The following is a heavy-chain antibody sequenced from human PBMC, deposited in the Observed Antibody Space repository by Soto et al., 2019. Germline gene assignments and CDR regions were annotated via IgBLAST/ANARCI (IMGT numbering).Heavy chain of an antibody. CDR1: GYTFTSYD. Sequence: QVQLVQSGAEVKKPGASVKVSCKASGYTFTSYDINWVRQATGQGLEWMGWMNPNTGNTAYAQRFQGRDTMHRNTSISTAYMELSRLRSEDTAVYYCARESSYGLVYWGQGTRVTVSS. V-gene: IGHV1-8*01. J-gene: IGHJ1*01. D-gene: IGHD5-18*01. CDR3: ARESSYGLVY. CDR2: MNPNTGNT.